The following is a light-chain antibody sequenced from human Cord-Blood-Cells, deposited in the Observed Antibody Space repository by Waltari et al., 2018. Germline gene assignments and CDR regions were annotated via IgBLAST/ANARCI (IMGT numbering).Light chain of an antibody. J-gene: IGLJ3*02. Sequence: QSALTQSPSASGSPGQSVTISCTGTSSDVGGYNYVSWYQQHPGKVPKLMIYEVSKRPSGVPDRFSGSKSGNTASLTVSGLQAEDEADYYCSSYAGSNKVFGGGTKLTVL. V-gene: IGLV2-8*01. CDR2: EVS. CDR1: SSDVGGYNY. CDR3: SSYAGSNKV.